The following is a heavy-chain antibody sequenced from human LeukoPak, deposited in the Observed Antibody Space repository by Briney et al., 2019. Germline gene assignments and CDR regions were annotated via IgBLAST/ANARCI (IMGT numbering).Heavy chain of an antibody. J-gene: IGHJ5*02. CDR2: ITNVNAI. Sequence: GGSLRLSCAASGFNFSDYYMSWIRQAPGKGLEWVSYITNVNAIYQSDSVKGRFTISRDNAKKLLYLQMKSLRAEDTAIYYCARTVSGYGEFDRWGQGTLVTVSS. D-gene: IGHD3-22*01. V-gene: IGHV3-11*04. CDR1: GFNFSDYY. CDR3: ARTVSGYGEFDR.